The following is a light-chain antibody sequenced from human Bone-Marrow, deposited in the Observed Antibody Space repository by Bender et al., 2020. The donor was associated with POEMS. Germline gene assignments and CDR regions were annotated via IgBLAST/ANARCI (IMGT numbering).Light chain of an antibody. V-gene: IGLV1-44*01. CDR1: GGNA. CDR2: GND. J-gene: IGLJ3*02. Sequence: GGNAVNWWQQLPGTAPTLLLYGNDPRPSGAPDRFSGSKPGTSASLAISGLQSEDEADYFCSAWDGILNGCVFGRGTELTVL. CDR3: SAWDGILNGCV.